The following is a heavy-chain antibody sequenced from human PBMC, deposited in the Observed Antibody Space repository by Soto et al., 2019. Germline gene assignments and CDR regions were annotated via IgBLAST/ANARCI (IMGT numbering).Heavy chain of an antibody. CDR3: ARVISGYCSSTSCYWDYYYYYYMDV. Sequence: SETLSLTCTVSGGSISSGGYYWSWIRQHPGKGLEWIGYIYYSGSTYYNPSLKSRVTISVDTSKNQFSLKLSSVTAADTAVYYCARVISGYCSSTSCYWDYYYYYYMDVWGKGTTVTVSS. D-gene: IGHD2-2*01. CDR1: GGSISSGGYY. CDR2: IYYSGST. J-gene: IGHJ6*03. V-gene: IGHV4-31*02.